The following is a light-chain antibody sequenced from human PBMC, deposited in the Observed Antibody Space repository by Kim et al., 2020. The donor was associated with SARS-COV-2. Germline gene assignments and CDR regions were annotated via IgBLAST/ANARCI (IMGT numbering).Light chain of an antibody. CDR2: STS. CDR1: QSVSSY. Sequence: EIVLTQSPGTLSLSPGERATLSCRASQSVSSYLAWYQQKPGQAPRLLIYSTSSRATGIPDRFSGSGSGTDFTLTISRLEPEDFAVYYCQQYGSSPDTFGQGTKLEI. V-gene: IGKV3-20*01. J-gene: IGKJ2*01. CDR3: QQYGSSPDT.